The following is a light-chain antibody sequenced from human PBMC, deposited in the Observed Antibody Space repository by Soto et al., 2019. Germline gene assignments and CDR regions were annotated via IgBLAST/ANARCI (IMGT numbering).Light chain of an antibody. J-gene: IGLJ1*01. CDR1: SSDVGGYNY. CDR2: EVT. V-gene: IGLV2-14*01. Sequence: SVLTQPASVCGSPGQSIIISCTGNSSDVGGYNYVCWYKQHPGKAPQLMIYEVTKRPSGVSDRFSGSKSGNTASLTISGLQAEDEADYYCSSYTSSSTLYVFGTGTKVTVL. CDR3: SSYTSSSTLYV.